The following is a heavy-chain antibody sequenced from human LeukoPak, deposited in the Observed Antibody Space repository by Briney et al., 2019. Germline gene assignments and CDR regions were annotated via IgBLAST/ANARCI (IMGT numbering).Heavy chain of an antibody. J-gene: IGHJ4*02. CDR1: GFTVSSNY. V-gene: IGHV3-53*01. CDR3: AREDILTGFDY. Sequence: GGSLRLSCAASGFTVSSNYMSLVRQAPGKGLEWVSVIYSGGSTYYADSVKGRFNISRDNSKNTLYLQMNSLRAEDTAGYYCAREDILTGFDYWGRGPLVTVS. CDR2: IYSGGST. D-gene: IGHD3-9*01.